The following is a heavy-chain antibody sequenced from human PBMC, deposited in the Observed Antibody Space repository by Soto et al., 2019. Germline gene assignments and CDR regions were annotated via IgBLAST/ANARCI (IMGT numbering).Heavy chain of an antibody. CDR2: ISAYDGNT. CDR3: ARGGYYDSSGSRNYYYYGMNV. V-gene: IGHV1-18*04. CDR1: GYTFTSYG. Sequence: QAQLVQSGAEVKKPGASVKVSCKASGYTFTSYGINWVRQAPGQGLEWLGWISAYDGNTKYAQSVQGRVSMTTDTSTKTAYMELRSLRSDDTAMYCCARGGYYDSSGSRNYYYYGMNVWGQGTTVSVSS. J-gene: IGHJ6*02. D-gene: IGHD3-22*01.